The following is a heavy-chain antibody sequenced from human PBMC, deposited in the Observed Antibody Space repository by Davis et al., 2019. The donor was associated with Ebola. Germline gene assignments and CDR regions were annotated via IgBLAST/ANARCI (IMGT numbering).Heavy chain of an antibody. J-gene: IGHJ4*02. CDR2: IRSKANSYAT. Sequence: GGSLRLSCAASGFTFSSYGMHWVRQASGKGLEWVGRIRSKANSYATAYAASVKGRFTISRDDSKNTAYLQMNSLKTEDTAVYYCTSTTPDYWGQGTLVTVSS. CDR1: GFTFSSYG. CDR3: TSTTPDY. D-gene: IGHD1-26*01. V-gene: IGHV3-73*01.